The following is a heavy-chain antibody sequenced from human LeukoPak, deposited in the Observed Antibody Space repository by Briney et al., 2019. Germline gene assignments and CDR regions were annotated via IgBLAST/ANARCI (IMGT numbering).Heavy chain of an antibody. Sequence: PGGSLRLSCAASGFTFSTYWMSWVRQAPGKGLEWVANIKEDGSEKYYVDSVKGRFTISKDNAKNSLYLQMNSLRAEDTAVYYCATSNWFDWRGQGTLVTVSS. V-gene: IGHV3-7*01. CDR3: ATSNWFDW. J-gene: IGHJ4*02. D-gene: IGHD4-11*01. CDR1: GFTFSTYW. CDR2: IKEDGSEK.